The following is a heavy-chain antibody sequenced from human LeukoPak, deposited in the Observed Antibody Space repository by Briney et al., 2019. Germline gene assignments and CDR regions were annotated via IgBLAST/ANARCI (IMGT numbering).Heavy chain of an antibody. J-gene: IGHJ4*02. CDR3: ARGSTYYDSSGQVPFDY. CDR2: IIPIFGTA. D-gene: IGHD3-22*01. Sequence: ASVKVSCKASGGTFSSYAISWVRQAPGQGLEWMGGIIPIFGTANYAQKFQGRVTITADESTSTAYMELSSLRSEDTAVYYCARGSTYYDSSGQVPFDYWGQGTLVTVSS. CDR1: GGTFSSYA. V-gene: IGHV1-69*13.